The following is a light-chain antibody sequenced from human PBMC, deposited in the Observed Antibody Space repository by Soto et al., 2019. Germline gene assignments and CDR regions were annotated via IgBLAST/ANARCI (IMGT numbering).Light chain of an antibody. Sequence: IVMTQSPATLSVSPGETANLSCRASESVNDKLAWYQQKPGQAPRLLIYDAYTRDTGIPARFGGSGSGTEFTLTISSLQSEDVAVYYCQQYNNWPPITFGQGTRLDIK. J-gene: IGKJ5*01. CDR1: ESVNDK. CDR3: QQYNNWPPIT. CDR2: DAY. V-gene: IGKV3-15*01.